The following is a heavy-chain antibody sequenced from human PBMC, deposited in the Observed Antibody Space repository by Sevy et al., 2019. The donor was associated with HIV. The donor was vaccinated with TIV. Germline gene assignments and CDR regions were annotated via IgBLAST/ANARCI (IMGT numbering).Heavy chain of an antibody. CDR2: IYSAGAT. V-gene: IGHV3-53*04. Sequence: GGSLRLSCVVSGFSVRDNYVSWVRQVAGRGLEWVSIIYSAGATYCRDSVKGRFTISRHISENTVYLQMNSLRTEDTALYYCMGGNSYGDAFNIWGQGTKVTVSS. J-gene: IGHJ3*02. CDR1: GFSVRDNY. D-gene: IGHD5-18*01. CDR3: MGGNSYGDAFNI.